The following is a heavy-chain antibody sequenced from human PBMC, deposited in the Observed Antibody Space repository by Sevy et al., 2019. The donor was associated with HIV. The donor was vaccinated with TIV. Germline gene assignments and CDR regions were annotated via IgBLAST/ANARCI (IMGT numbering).Heavy chain of an antibody. D-gene: IGHD3-10*01. CDR2: IYSGGST. CDR1: GGSFSVGSYY. J-gene: IGHJ4*02. Sequence: SETLSLTCTVSGGSFSVGSYYWSWIRQPAGKGLEWIGRIYSGGSTNYNPSLKSRVTISLDRSKNQFSLRLSSVTAADTAVYYCARAGGSGSFDYWDQGTLVTVSS. CDR3: ARAGGSGSFDY. V-gene: IGHV4-61*02.